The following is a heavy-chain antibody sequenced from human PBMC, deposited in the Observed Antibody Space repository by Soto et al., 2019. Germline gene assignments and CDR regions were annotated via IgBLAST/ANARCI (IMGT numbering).Heavy chain of an antibody. V-gene: IGHV4-30-4*01. CDR3: ARQLGYCSSTSCYMNYYYGMDV. Sequence: SETLSLTGTVSGGSISRGDYYWSWIRQPPGKGLEWIGYIYYSGSTYYNPSLKSRVTISVDTSKNQFSLKLSSVTAADTAVYYCARQLGYCSSTSCYMNYYYGMDVWGQGTTVTVSS. J-gene: IGHJ6*02. D-gene: IGHD2-2*02. CDR1: GGSISRGDYY. CDR2: IYYSGST.